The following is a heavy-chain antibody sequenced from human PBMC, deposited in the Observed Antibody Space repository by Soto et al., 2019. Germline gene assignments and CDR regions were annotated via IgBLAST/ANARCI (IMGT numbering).Heavy chain of an antibody. V-gene: IGHV2-5*02. CDR3: AHTTTTIVGIPFDY. CDR1: GFSLTTSGVG. D-gene: IGHD1-26*01. CDR2: IYWDDDK. J-gene: IGHJ4*02. Sequence: QITLKESGPTLVKPTQTLTLTCTFSGFSLTTSGVGVGWIRQPPGKALEWLALIYWDDDKRYSPSLKSRLTTTKDTSKDPVVLTMTNMYPVDTATYYCAHTTTTIVGIPFDYWGQGTLVTVSS.